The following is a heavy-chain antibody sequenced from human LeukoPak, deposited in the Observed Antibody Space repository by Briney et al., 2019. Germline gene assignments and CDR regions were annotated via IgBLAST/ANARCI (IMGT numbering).Heavy chain of an antibody. V-gene: IGHV4-4*02. J-gene: IGHJ4*02. CDR2: VNLQGST. Sequence: TSGTLSLTCGVSGGSITQTNYWTRVRQPPGKGLEWIGEVNLQGSTNYNPSLMGRVAISVDKSENHVSLQLTSVTAADTAVYYCAREGGPYRPLDYSGQGTLVTVSS. CDR1: GGSITQTNY. CDR3: AREGGPYRPLDY.